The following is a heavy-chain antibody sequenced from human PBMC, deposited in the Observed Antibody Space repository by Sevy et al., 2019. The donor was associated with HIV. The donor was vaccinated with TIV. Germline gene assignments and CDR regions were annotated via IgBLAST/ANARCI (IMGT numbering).Heavy chain of an antibody. Sequence: ASVKVSCKASGYTFTGYYMHWVRQAPGQGLEWMGWINPNSGGTNYAQKFQGRVTMTRDTSISTAYMELSRLRSDDTAVYYCATSISAGNPDAFDIWGQGTMVTVSS. D-gene: IGHD3-3*02. CDR1: GYTFTGYY. J-gene: IGHJ3*02. V-gene: IGHV1-2*02. CDR2: INPNSGGT. CDR3: ATSISAGNPDAFDI.